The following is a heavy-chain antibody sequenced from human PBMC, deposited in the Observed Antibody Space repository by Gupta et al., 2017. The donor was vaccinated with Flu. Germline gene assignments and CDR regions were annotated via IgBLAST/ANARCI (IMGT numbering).Heavy chain of an antibody. D-gene: IGHD3-22*01. CDR3: TRSVEDDSDSSAYYLVPTEY. V-gene: IGHV3-73*02. Sequence: EVQLVESGGGLVQPGGSLKLSCAASGFTFSGSAMHWVRQASGKGLEWVGRIRSKFNSYATAYAAAVKGRFIISRDDSKNTAYLQMDSLKGEDTAVYYCTRSVEDDSDSSAYYLVPTEYWGQGTLVTVSS. CDR2: IRSKFNSYAT. CDR1: GFTFSGSA. J-gene: IGHJ4*02.